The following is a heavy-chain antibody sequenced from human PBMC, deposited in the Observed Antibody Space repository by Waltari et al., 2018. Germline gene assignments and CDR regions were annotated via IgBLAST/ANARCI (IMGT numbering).Heavy chain of an antibody. CDR2: ISGSGGST. V-gene: IGHV3-23*01. D-gene: IGHD6-13*01. Sequence: EVQLLESGGGLVQPGGSLRLSCAASGFTFSSYAMSWVRQAPGKGLEWVSAISGSGGSTYYADSVKGRFTISRDNPKNTLYLQMNSLRAEDTAVYYCAKVMYRNSSSWSLDYWGQGTLVTVSS. J-gene: IGHJ4*02. CDR1: GFTFSSYA. CDR3: AKVMYRNSSSWSLDY.